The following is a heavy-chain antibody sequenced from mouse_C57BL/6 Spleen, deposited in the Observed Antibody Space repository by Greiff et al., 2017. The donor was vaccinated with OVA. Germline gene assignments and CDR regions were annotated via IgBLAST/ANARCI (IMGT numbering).Heavy chain of an antibody. CDR1: GFTFSSYA. CDR2: ISDGGSYT. CDR3: ARGGDGAWFAY. Sequence: EVQLVESGGGLVKPGGSLKLSCAASGFTFSSYAMSWVRQTPEKRLEWVATISDGGSYTYYPDNVKGRFTISRDNAKNNLYLQMSHLKSEDTAMYYCARGGDGAWFAYWGQGTLVTVSA. D-gene: IGHD1-1*01. J-gene: IGHJ3*01. V-gene: IGHV5-4*01.